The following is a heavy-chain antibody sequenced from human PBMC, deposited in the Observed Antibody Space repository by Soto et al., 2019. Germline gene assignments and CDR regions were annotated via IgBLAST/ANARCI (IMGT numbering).Heavy chain of an antibody. CDR2: ISSSSSTI. V-gene: IGHV3-48*01. Sequence: EVPLVESGGGLVQPGGSLRLSCAASGFTFSSYSMNWVRQATGKGLEWVSYISSSSSTIYYADSVKGRFTISRDNAKNSLYLQMNSSRAEDTAVYYCAREEGLLNWFDPWGQGTLVTVSS. J-gene: IGHJ5*02. CDR3: AREEGLLNWFDP. D-gene: IGHD1-26*01. CDR1: GFTFSSYS.